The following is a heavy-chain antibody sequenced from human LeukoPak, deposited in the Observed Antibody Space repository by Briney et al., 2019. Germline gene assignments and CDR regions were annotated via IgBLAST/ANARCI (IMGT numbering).Heavy chain of an antibody. Sequence: ASVKVSCKASGNTFNENYIHWVRQAPGQGLEWMGSLNPINGDTKYAHPFNGRVTMTMDTSISTVYMELKTLTSDDTAVYYCARHDGYGSGRWDWFDPWGQGTLVTVSS. CDR2: LNPINGDT. CDR1: GNTFNENY. V-gene: IGHV1-2*07. D-gene: IGHD3-10*01. J-gene: IGHJ5*02. CDR3: ARHDGYGSGRWDWFDP.